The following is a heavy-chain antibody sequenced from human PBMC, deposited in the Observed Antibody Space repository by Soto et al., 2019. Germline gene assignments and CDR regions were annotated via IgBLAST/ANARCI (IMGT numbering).Heavy chain of an antibody. CDR2: ISSSSSYI. CDR3: AGSGPDAFDI. J-gene: IGHJ3*02. D-gene: IGHD3-3*01. Sequence: EVQLVESGGGLVKPGGSLRLSCAASGFTFSSYSMNWVRQAPGKGLEWVSSISSSSSYIYYADSVKGRFTISRDNAKNSLYLQMNSLRVEDTAVYYCAGSGPDAFDIWGQGTMVTVSS. V-gene: IGHV3-21*01. CDR1: GFTFSSYS.